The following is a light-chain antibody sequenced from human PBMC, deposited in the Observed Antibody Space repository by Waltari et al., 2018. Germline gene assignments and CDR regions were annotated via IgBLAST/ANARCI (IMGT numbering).Light chain of an antibody. CDR1: QTINNNF. CDR3: QQYDGSVLT. CDR2: GAS. J-gene: IGKJ4*01. V-gene: IGKV3-20*01. Sequence: IVLTQSPDTLSLSPGQRATLSCRASQTINNNFLVWYQQKPGQAPRLINHGASSRATGFPDFTLTISSLEPEDFAVYYCQQYDGSVLTFGGGTKVEI.